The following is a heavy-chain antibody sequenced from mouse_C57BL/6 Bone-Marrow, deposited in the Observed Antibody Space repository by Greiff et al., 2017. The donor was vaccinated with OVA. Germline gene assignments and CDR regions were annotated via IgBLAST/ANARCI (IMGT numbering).Heavy chain of an antibody. V-gene: IGHV1-63*01. CDR2: IYPGGGYT. CDR3: ARSALPYYYAMDY. CDR1: GYTFTNYW. Sequence: QVQLQQSGAELLRPGTSVKMSCKASGYTFTNYWIGWAKQRPGHGLEWIGDIYPGGGYTNYNEKFKGKATLTADKSSSTAYMQFSSLTSEDSAIYYCARSALPYYYAMDYWGQGTSVTVSS. J-gene: IGHJ4*01.